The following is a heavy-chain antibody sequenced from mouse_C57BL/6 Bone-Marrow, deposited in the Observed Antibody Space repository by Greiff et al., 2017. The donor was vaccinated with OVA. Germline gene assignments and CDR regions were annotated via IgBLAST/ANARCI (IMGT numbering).Heavy chain of an antibody. D-gene: IGHD1-1*01. Sequence: QVQLQQPGAELVKPGASVKLSCKASGYTFTSYWMQWLKQRPGQGLEWIGEIDPSASYTNYNQKFKGKATLTVYTSSSTAYMQLSSLTSEDSAVYYCARGDYYGSSYVFDYWGQGTTLTVSS. CDR1: GYTFTSYW. CDR3: ARGDYYGSSYVFDY. CDR2: IDPSASYT. J-gene: IGHJ2*01. V-gene: IGHV1-50*01.